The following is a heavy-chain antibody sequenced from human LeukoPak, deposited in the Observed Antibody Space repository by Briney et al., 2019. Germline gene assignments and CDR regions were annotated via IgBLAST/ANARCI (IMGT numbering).Heavy chain of an antibody. Sequence: ASVKVSCKASGYTFTNNFMHWVRQAPGQGLEWMGIINPSGGSTSYAQKFQGRVTMTRDTSTSTVYMELSSLRSEDTAGYYCARDAVITFGGVNNWFDPWGQGTLVTVSS. CDR2: INPSGGST. J-gene: IGHJ5*02. V-gene: IGHV1-46*01. CDR1: GYTFTNNF. D-gene: IGHD3-16*01. CDR3: ARDAVITFGGVNNWFDP.